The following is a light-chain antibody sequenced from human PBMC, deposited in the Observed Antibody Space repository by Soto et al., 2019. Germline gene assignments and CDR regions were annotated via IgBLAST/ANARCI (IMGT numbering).Light chain of an antibody. CDR2: AAS. CDR3: QQLNSFPIT. Sequence: DIQLTQSPSFLSASVGDRVTITCRASQVISSYLAWYQQKPGKAPKLLIYAASTLQSGVPSRFSGSGSGTEFTLTISSLQTEDFATYYCQQLNSFPITFGQGTRLEIK. CDR1: QVISSY. V-gene: IGKV1-9*01. J-gene: IGKJ5*01.